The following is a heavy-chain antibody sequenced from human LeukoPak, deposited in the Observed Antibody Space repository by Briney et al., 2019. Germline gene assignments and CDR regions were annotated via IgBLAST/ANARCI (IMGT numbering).Heavy chain of an antibody. D-gene: IGHD3-10*01. V-gene: IGHV1-2*06. CDR3: ARLGLHGSGTYYFFDY. Sequence: GASVKVSCKASGQSLTGYFIHWVRQAPGQGLEWVGRIDPNTGDTIYAQNFQGRVTVTSATSISTAYMELSRLTSDDTAVYSCARLGLHGSGTYYFFDYWGQGTLVTVSS. CDR1: GQSLTGYF. CDR2: IDPNTGDT. J-gene: IGHJ4*02.